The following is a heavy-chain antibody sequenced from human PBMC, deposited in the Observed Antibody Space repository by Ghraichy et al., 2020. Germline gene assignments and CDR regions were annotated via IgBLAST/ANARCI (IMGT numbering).Heavy chain of an antibody. CDR3: ARELRTYDFWSGYYSDYYYYGMDV. CDR1: GFTFSSYW. D-gene: IGHD3-3*01. J-gene: IGHJ6*02. CDR2: IKQDGSEK. V-gene: IGHV3-7*01. Sequence: GESLNISCAASGFTFSSYWMSWVRQAPGKGLEWVANIKQDGSEKYYVDSVKGRFTISRDNAKNSLYLQMNSLRAEDTAVYYCARELRTYDFWSGYYSDYYYYGMDVWGQGTTVTVSS.